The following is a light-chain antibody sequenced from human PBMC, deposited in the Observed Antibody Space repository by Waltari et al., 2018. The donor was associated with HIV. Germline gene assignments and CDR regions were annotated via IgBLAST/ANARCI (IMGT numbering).Light chain of an antibody. Sequence: SALTQPASVSGSPGQSITISCTGTTSAVGTYDFVSWYQQHPGKAPKLIIFEVSERPSGVSDRFPGSKSGNTASLTISGLQADDEADYYCCSFAASSTLLFGGGTRLTVL. CDR2: EVS. J-gene: IGLJ2*01. CDR3: CSFAASSTLL. CDR1: TSAVGTYDF. V-gene: IGLV2-23*02.